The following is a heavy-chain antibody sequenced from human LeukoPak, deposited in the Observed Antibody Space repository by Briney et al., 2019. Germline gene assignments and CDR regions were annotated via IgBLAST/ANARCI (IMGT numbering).Heavy chain of an antibody. V-gene: IGHV4-39*01. Sequence: SETLSLTCTVSGGSISSSNYHWGWPRQPPGTGLEWIGSIYYNGRTGYNPPLKSRVTISIDTSKNQFSLKVNSVTAADTAVYYCASIDGDLYYGMDVWGQGTTITVSS. CDR3: ASIDGDLYYGMDV. CDR2: IYYNGRT. CDR1: GGSISSSNYH. D-gene: IGHD5-24*01. J-gene: IGHJ6*02.